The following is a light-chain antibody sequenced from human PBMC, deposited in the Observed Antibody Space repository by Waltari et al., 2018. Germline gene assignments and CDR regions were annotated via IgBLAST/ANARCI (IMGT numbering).Light chain of an antibody. V-gene: IGKV4-1*01. CDR2: WAS. CDR3: QQYYRTPYT. CDR1: QTVLHTSTNNNY. Sequence: DIVMTQYPDSLPVSLGEGATINCKSSQTVLHTSTNNNYLAWYQQKPGQPPKLLIYWASTRQSGVPERFTGSGSGTDFTLTVNNLQAEDVAVYYCQQYYRTPYTFGQGTKLEI. J-gene: IGKJ2*01.